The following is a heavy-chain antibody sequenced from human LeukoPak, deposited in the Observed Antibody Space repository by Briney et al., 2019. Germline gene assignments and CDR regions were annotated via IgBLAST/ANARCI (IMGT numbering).Heavy chain of an antibody. D-gene: IGHD2-15*01. CDR2: IHHSGKS. CDR3: ARDSPAYCTSGNCYNWYFDL. Sequence: PSETLSLTCAVSGGSISGSNWWNWVRQPPGKGLEWIGEIHHSGKSNYNPSLKSRVTLSIDKSTNQFSLKLSSVTAADTAMYYCARDSPAYCTSGNCYNWYFDLWGRGTLVTVSS. V-gene: IGHV4/OR15-8*02. J-gene: IGHJ2*01. CDR1: GGSISGSNW.